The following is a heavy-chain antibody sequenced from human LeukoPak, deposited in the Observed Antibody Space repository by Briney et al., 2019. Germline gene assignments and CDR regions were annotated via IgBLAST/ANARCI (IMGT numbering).Heavy chain of an antibody. J-gene: IGHJ4*02. CDR3: AKDKGENSMNY. Sequence: PSETLSLTCAVYGGSFSGYYWSWIRQPPGKGLEWIGEINHSGSTNYNPSLKSRVTISVDTSKNQFSLKLSSVTAADTAMYYCAKDKGENSMNYWGQGTLVTVSS. D-gene: IGHD2-21*01. CDR1: GGSFSGYY. CDR2: INHSGST. V-gene: IGHV4-34*01.